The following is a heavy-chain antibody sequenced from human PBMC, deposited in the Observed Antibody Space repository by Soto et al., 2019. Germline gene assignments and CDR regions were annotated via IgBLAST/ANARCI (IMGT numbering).Heavy chain of an antibody. CDR3: ARDPRSGYYTDYFDY. J-gene: IGHJ4*02. V-gene: IGHV4-34*01. CDR1: GGSFSGYY. CDR2: INHSGST. Sequence: QVQLQQWGAGLLKPSETLSLTFAVYGGSFSGYYWSWIRQPPGKGLEWIGEINHSGSTNYNPSLKSRVTISVDTSKNQFSLKLSSVTAADTAVYYCARDPRSGYYTDYFDYWGQGTLVTVSS. D-gene: IGHD3-3*01.